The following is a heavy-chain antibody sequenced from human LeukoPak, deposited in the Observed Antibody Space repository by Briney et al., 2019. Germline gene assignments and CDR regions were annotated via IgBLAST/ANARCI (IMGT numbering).Heavy chain of an antibody. CDR1: GYTFTSYY. CDR2: INPSGGDT. J-gene: IGHJ6*02. CDR3: ARGCRVVPGVHNVGMTSYYNGMDV. D-gene: IGHD2-2*01. Sequence: ASVKVSCKPSGYTFTSYYMHWVRQAPGQGLEWMGIINPSGGDTSYAQKFQGRVTTSRDPSTSTVYMEVVSLRPEDTAVYYCARGCRVVPGVHNVGMTSYYNGMDVWGQGTTVTVSS. V-gene: IGHV1-46*01.